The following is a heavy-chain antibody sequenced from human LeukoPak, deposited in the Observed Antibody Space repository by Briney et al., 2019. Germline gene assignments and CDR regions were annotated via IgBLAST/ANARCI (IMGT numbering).Heavy chain of an antibody. Sequence: SETLSLTCSVSGGSISGSSYYWGWIRQPPGKGLEWVASVYYSGSTYYNPSLESRVTMSVDTSKNQFSLNLSSVTAADTAVYYCARQPGGYSGPFDYWGQGTLVTVSS. V-gene: IGHV4-39*01. CDR1: GGSISGSSYY. D-gene: IGHD5-12*01. J-gene: IGHJ4*02. CDR3: ARQPGGYSGPFDY. CDR2: VYYSGST.